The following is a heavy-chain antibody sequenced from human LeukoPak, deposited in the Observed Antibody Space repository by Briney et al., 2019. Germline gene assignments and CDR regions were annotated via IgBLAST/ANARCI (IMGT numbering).Heavy chain of an antibody. CDR3: AKGWLRFIDY. CDR1: GFTFNNYG. D-gene: IGHD5-12*01. J-gene: IGHJ4*02. V-gene: IGHV3-33*06. CDR2: IWSDGSNK. Sequence: GRSLRLSCAASGFTFNNYGIHWVRQAPGKGLEWVAIIWSDGSNKYYADSVKGRFTISRDNSKNTLYLQMNSLRAEDTAVYYCAKGWLRFIDYWGQGTLVTVSS.